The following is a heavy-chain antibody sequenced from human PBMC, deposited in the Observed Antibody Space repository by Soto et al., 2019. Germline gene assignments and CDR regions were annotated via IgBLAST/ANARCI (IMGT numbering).Heavy chain of an antibody. Sequence: SETLSLTCTVSGGSIRNVYWSWIRQAPGKGLEWIGFIFHSGNAKYNPSLKSRVTISVDTSKNQFSLSLDSVTAADTAVYFCARAHAPTLPFDSWGQGTLVTISS. J-gene: IGHJ4*01. D-gene: IGHD2-15*01. CDR2: IFHSGNA. CDR3: ARAHAPTLPFDS. V-gene: IGHV4-59*01. CDR1: GGSIRNVY.